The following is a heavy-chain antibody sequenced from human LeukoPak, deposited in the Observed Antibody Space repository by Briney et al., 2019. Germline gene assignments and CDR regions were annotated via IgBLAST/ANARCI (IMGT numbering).Heavy chain of an antibody. CDR1: GGSISSYY. J-gene: IGHJ4*02. CDR3: ARADSSGWSLDY. V-gene: IGHV4-59*01. Sequence: PSETLSLTCTVSGGSISSYYWSWIRQPPGKGLEWIGYIYYSGSTNYNPSLKSRVTISVDTSKNQFSLKLSSVTAADTAVYYCARADSSGWSLDYWGQGTLVTVSS. CDR2: IYYSGST. D-gene: IGHD6-19*01.